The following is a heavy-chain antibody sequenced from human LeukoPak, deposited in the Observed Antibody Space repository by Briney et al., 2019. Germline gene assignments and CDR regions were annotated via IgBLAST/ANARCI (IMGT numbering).Heavy chain of an antibody. CDR3: ARDLDSSGYYYVGY. D-gene: IGHD3-22*01. CDR2: ISGSGSTI. CDR1: GFTLSSYE. V-gene: IGHV3-48*03. Sequence: GGSLRLSCAASGFTLSSYEMSWVRQAPGKGLEWVSYISGSGSTIYYADSVKGRFTISRDNAKNSLYLQMNSLRAEDTAVYYCARDLDSSGYYYVGYWGQGTLVTVSS. J-gene: IGHJ4*02.